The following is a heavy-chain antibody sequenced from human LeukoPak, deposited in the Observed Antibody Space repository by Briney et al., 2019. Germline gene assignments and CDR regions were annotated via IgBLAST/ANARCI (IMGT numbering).Heavy chain of an antibody. CDR2: ISGSGGST. V-gene: IGHV3-23*01. J-gene: IGHJ4*02. CDR3: AKNRIAAATFYFDY. CDR1: GFTLSSYG. D-gene: IGHD6-13*01. Sequence: GGSLRLSCAASGFTLSSYGMSWVRQAPGKGLEWVSAISGSGGSTHYADSVKGRFTISRDNPKNTLYLHMNSLRAEDTAVYYCAKNRIAAATFYFDYWGQGTLVTVSS.